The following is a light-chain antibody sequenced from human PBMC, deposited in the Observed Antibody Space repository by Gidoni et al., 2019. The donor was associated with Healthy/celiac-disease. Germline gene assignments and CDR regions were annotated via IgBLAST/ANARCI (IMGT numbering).Light chain of an antibody. CDR3: QQRSNWPLLT. V-gene: IGKV3-11*01. J-gene: IGKJ4*01. Sequence: EIVFTQSPATLSLSPGERATLSCRASPSVSSYLAWYQQKPGQAPRLLIYDASNRATGIPARFSGSGAGTDFTLTISSLGPEDFAVYYCQQRSNWPLLTFGGXTKVEIK. CDR2: DAS. CDR1: PSVSSY.